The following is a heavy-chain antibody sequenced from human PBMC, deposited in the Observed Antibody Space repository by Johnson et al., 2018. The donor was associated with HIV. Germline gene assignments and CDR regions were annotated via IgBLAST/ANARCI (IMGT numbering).Heavy chain of an antibody. CDR2: ISYDGGNK. J-gene: IGHJ3*02. Sequence: VQLVESGGGVVQPGRSLRLSCAASGFTFSSYAMHWVRQAPGKGLEWVAVISYDGGNKYSADSVKGRFTLSRDNSKNTLYLQMNSLIAEDTAVYYCARDNGAVAGPEGAFDIWGQGTMVTVSS. V-gene: IGHV3-30-3*01. D-gene: IGHD6-19*01. CDR3: ARDNGAVAGPEGAFDI. CDR1: GFTFSSYA.